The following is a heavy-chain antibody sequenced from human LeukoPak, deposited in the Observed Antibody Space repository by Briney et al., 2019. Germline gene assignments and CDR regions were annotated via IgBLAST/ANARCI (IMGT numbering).Heavy chain of an antibody. V-gene: IGHV4-61*01. Sequence: SETLSLTCTVSGYSISSGYYWGWIRQPPGKGLEWIGYIYYSGSTNYNPSLKSRVTISVDTSKNQFSLKLSSVTAADTAVYYCARVYCSNGVCYNSRGWFDPWGQGTLVTVSS. J-gene: IGHJ5*02. D-gene: IGHD2-8*01. CDR3: ARVYCSNGVCYNSRGWFDP. CDR2: IYYSGST. CDR1: GYSISSGYY.